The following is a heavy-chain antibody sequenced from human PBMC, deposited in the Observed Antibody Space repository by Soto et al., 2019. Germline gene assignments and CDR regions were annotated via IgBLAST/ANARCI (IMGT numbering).Heavy chain of an antibody. Sequence: TLSLTCTVSGGSVTSDEGYWTWIRQSPGKGLEWIGYISNSGSTGYNPSLKTRLSMSVDRSKNQFTLRLTSVTAADTAVYFCATESGSTYGYFDRWGQGTQVTVSS. CDR2: ISNSGST. CDR3: ATESGSTYGYFDR. D-gene: IGHD5-18*01. J-gene: IGHJ4*02. CDR1: GGSVTSDEGY. V-gene: IGHV4-30-4*01.